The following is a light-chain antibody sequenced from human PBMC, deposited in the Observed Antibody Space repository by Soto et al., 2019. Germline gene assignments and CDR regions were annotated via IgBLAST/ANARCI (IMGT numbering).Light chain of an antibody. V-gene: IGKV3D-15*01. CDR2: GAS. J-gene: IGKJ4*01. Sequence: IVMTQSPATLSVSTGERATPSCRASQSVNIYLAWYQQKPGQAPRLLIFGASYRATGIPARFSGSGSGTEFNLTISSLQSEDFAVYFCQQYDDWLRLTFGGGTKVAIK. CDR1: QSVNIY. CDR3: QQYDDWLRLT.